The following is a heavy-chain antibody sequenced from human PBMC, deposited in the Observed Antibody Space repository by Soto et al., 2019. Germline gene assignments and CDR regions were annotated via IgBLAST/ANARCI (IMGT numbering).Heavy chain of an antibody. CDR1: GASISSGDYY. J-gene: IGHJ4*02. Sequence: QVQLQESGPGLVKPSQTLSLTCTVSGASISSGDYYWSWIRQPPGKGLEWIGYIYYSGPTYYNPSLKSRVTISVDTSKSQFSLKLSSVTAAETAMYYCARYWSGDTCHRGFDYWGQGSLVTVSS. V-gene: IGHV4-30-4*01. CDR2: IYYSGPT. D-gene: IGHD2-15*01. CDR3: ARYWSGDTCHRGFDY.